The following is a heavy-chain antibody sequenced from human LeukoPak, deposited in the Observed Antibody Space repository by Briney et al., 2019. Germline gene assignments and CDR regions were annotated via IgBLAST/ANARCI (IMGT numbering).Heavy chain of an antibody. J-gene: IGHJ4*02. D-gene: IGHD3-22*01. CDR2: ISYDGSSK. Sequence: PGRSLRLSSADPGFTFGSYAIHRVRQAPGKGLERVAVISYDGSSKYYADSVKCRFTISRDNSKNTLYLQMNSLRAEDTAVYYCARGNDYYDSSGYYSSPYFDYWGQGTLVTVSS. CDR1: GFTFGSYA. CDR3: ARGNDYYDSSGYYSSPYFDY. V-gene: IGHV3-30*04.